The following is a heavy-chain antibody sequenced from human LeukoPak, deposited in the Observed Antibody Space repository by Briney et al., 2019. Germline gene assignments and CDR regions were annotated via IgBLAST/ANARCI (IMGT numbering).Heavy chain of an antibody. J-gene: IGHJ4*02. D-gene: IGHD3-16*01. CDR1: GFTVSSNY. Sequence: GESLTLSCAASGFTVSSNYMNWVRQAPGKGLEWFSIIYSGDNMYSADSVKGRFTISRDSSKNTLYLQMNSLRAEDTAVYYCARVKGGNYFDYWGQGTLVTVSS. V-gene: IGHV3-53*01. CDR3: ARVKGGNYFDY. CDR2: IYSGDNM.